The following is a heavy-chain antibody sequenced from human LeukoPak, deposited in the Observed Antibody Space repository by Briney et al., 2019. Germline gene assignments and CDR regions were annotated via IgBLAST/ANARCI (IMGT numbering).Heavy chain of an antibody. D-gene: IGHD2-2*01. CDR2: INPSGGST. V-gene: IGHV1-46*03. J-gene: IGHJ4*02. CDR3: AREGLSCSSTSCYLDY. CDR1: GYTFTSYY. Sequence: ASVKVSCKASGYTFTSYYMHWVRQAPGQGREWMGIINPSGGSTSYAQKFQGRVTMTRDTSTSTVYMELSSLRSEDTAVYYCAREGLSCSSTSCYLDYWGQGTTVTVSS.